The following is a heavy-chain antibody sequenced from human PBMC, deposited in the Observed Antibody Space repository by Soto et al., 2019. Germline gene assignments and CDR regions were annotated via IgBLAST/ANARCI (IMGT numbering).Heavy chain of an antibody. CDR2: ISGSGGST. CDR1: GFTFSSYA. Sequence: EVQLLESGGGLVQPGGSLRLSCAASGFTFSSYAMSWVRQAPGKGLEWVSAISGSGGSTYYADSVQGRFTISRDNSKNTLYLQMNSLRAEDTGVYYCAKDSAIRLGYCSSTSCPNDAFDIWGQGTMVTVSS. D-gene: IGHD2-2*01. V-gene: IGHV3-23*01. J-gene: IGHJ3*02. CDR3: AKDSAIRLGYCSSTSCPNDAFDI.